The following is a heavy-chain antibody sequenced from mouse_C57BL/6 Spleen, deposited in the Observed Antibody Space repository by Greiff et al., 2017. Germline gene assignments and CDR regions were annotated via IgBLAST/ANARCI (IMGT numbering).Heavy chain of an antibody. CDR3: ARGDDGYYVDY. J-gene: IGHJ2*01. D-gene: IGHD2-3*01. V-gene: IGHV1-26*01. Sequence: EVKLQQSGPELVKPGASVKISCKASGYTFTDYYMNWVKQSHGKSLEWIGDINPNNGGTSYNQKFKGKATLTVDKSSSTAYMELRSLTSEDSAVYYCARGDDGYYVDYWGQGTTLTVSS. CDR2: INPNNGGT. CDR1: GYTFTDYY.